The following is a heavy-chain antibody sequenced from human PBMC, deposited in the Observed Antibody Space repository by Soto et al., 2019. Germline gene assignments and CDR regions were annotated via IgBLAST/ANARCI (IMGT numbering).Heavy chain of an antibody. D-gene: IGHD3-3*01. CDR2: ISGSGAGT. CDR1: GFTLSTYG. CDR3: AKGPTVFGAVISFDYYYGMYV. Sequence: GGSLSLSCAASGFTLSTYGMHWVRPAPGKGLEWVSGISGSGAGTYYADSVKGRFTISRDNSKNTLYLQMSGLRAEDAAVYYCAKGPTVFGAVISFDYYYGMYVWGQGTPVTVSS. J-gene: IGHJ6*02. V-gene: IGHV3-23*01.